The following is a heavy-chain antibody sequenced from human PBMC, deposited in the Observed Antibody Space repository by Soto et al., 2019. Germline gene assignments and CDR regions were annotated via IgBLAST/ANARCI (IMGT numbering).Heavy chain of an antibody. Sequence: ASVKVSCKASGHSFTTYYMHWVRQAPGQGLEWMGIINPSGGRTTYAQKFQGRVTITADESTSTAYMELSSLRSEDTAVYYCARDPAPYCSGGSCYFDYWGQGTLVTVSS. J-gene: IGHJ4*02. CDR3: ARDPAPYCSGGSCYFDY. CDR2: INPSGGRT. CDR1: GHSFTTYY. V-gene: IGHV1-46*01. D-gene: IGHD2-15*01.